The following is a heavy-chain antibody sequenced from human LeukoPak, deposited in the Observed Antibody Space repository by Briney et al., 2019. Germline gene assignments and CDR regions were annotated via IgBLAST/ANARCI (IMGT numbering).Heavy chain of an antibody. CDR2: IYSGGST. J-gene: IGHJ4*02. V-gene: IGHV3-53*01. CDR3: ARAPPPYYYGSGSYQYYFDY. Sequence: GESLKISCAASGFTVSSNYMSWVRQAPGKGLEWVSVIYSGGSTYYADSVKGRFTISRDNSKNTLYLQMNSLRAEDTAVYYCARAPPPYYYGSGSYQYYFDYWGQGTLVTVSS. D-gene: IGHD3-10*01. CDR1: GFTVSSNY.